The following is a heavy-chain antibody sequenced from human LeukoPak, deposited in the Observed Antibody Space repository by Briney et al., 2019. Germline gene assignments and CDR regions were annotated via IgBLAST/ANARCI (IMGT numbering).Heavy chain of an antibody. CDR1: GGSSSGYY. V-gene: IGHV4-34*01. J-gene: IGHJ3*02. D-gene: IGHD3-9*01. CDR2: INHSGST. Sequence: SETLSLTCAVYGGSSSGYYWSWIRQPPGKGLEWIGEINHSGSTNYNPSLKSRVTISVDTSKNQFSLKLSSVTAADTAVYYCARASLARDILTGYPLYLDAFDIWGQGTMVTVSS. CDR3: ARASLARDILTGYPLYLDAFDI.